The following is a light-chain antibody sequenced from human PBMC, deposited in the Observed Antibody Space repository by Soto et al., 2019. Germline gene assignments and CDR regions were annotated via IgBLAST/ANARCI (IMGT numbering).Light chain of an antibody. CDR3: QQYESLPLT. CDR2: DAS. V-gene: IGKV1-33*01. CDR1: QTIDSW. J-gene: IGKJ5*01. Sequence: DIQMTQSPSSVSASVGDRVTITCRASQTIDSWLAWYQQKPGKAPKLLIYDASDLETGVPSRFSGSGSGTGFTFTISSLQPEDFATYYCQQYESLPLTFGQGTRLEI.